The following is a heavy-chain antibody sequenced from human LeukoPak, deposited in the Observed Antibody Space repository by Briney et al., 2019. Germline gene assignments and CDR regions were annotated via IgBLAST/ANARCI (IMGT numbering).Heavy chain of an antibody. CDR2: IYHSGST. V-gene: IGHV4-30-2*01. Sequence: SETLSLTCTVSGGSISSGDYYWSWIRQPPGKGLEWIGYIYHSGSTYYNPSLKSRVTISVDRSKNQFSLKLSSVTAADTAVYYCARSYYYGSGSYVWFDPWGQGTLVTVSS. CDR1: GGSISSGDYY. D-gene: IGHD3-10*01. J-gene: IGHJ5*02. CDR3: ARSYYYGSGSYVWFDP.